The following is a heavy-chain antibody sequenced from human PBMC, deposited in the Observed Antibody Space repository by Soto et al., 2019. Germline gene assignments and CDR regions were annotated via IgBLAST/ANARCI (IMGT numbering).Heavy chain of an antibody. Sequence: GGSLRLSCAASGFTFSSYAMSWVRQAPGKGLEWVSAISGSGGSTYYADSVKGRFTISRDNSKNTLYLQMNSLRAEDTAVYYCAKDQRDIVVVVAATHDAFDIWGQGTMVTVSS. CDR2: ISGSGGST. CDR1: GFTFSSYA. V-gene: IGHV3-23*01. D-gene: IGHD2-15*01. J-gene: IGHJ3*02. CDR3: AKDQRDIVVVVAATHDAFDI.